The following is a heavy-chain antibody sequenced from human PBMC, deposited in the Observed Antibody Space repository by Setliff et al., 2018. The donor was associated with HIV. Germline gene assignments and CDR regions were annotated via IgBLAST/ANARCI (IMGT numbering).Heavy chain of an antibody. CDR2: ISAYNGNT. CDR1: GYTFTSHG. D-gene: IGHD6-19*01. CDR3: ARDRRVAMADGTDF. Sequence: ASVKVSCKASGYTFTSHGINWVRQAPGQGLEWMGWISAYNGNTKYAQKLQGRVTLTTDTSTTTAYMELTSLRSDDTAVYYCARDRRVAMADGTDFWGQGTLVT. V-gene: IGHV1-18*01. J-gene: IGHJ4*02.